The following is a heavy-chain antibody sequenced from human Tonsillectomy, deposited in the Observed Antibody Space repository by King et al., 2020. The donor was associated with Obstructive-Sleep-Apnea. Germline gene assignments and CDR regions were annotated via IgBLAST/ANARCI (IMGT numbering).Heavy chain of an antibody. CDR2: ISSSSTYI. V-gene: IGHV3-21*01. CDR3: ARDWWRYCGGDCYSIGWYFDL. Sequence: VQLVESGGGLVKPGGSLRLSCAASGFTFSKYRMNWVRQAPGKGLEWVSFISSSSTYIYYADSMKGRFTISRDNAKNSLYLQMNSLRAEDTAVYYCARDWWRYCGGDCYSIGWYFDLWGRGTLVTVSS. D-gene: IGHD2-21*02. CDR1: GFTFSKYR. J-gene: IGHJ2*01.